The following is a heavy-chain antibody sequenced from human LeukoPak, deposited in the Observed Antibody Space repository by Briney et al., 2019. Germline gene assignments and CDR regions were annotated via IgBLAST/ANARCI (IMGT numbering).Heavy chain of an antibody. Sequence: GGSLRLSCAASGFTFSSYGMSWVRQAPGKGLEWVSAISGSGGSTYYADSVKGRFTISRDNSKNTLYLQMNSLRAEDTAVYYCARDNGYGSFGYWSQGTLVTLS. V-gene: IGHV3-23*01. CDR2: ISGSGGST. D-gene: IGHD5-12*01. J-gene: IGHJ4*02. CDR1: GFTFSSYG. CDR3: ARDNGYGSFGY.